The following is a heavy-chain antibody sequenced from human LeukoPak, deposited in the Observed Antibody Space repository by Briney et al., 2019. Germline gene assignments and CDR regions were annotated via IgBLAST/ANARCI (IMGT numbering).Heavy chain of an antibody. CDR3: AREGSGGYFEY. D-gene: IGHD2-15*01. CDR2: IYYSGST. V-gene: IGHV4-59*01. CDR1: GGSISSYY. J-gene: IGHJ4*02. Sequence: KPSETLSLTCTVSGGSISSYYWSWIRQPPGKGLEWIGYIYYSGSTNYNPSLKSRVTISVDTSKNQFSLKLSSVTAADTAVYYCAREGSGGYFEYWGQGTLVTVSS.